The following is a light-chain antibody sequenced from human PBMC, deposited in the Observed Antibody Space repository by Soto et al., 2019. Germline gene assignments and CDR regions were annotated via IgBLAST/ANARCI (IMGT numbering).Light chain of an antibody. CDR3: QQYGSSPPIT. Sequence: DIVLTQSPATLSLSPGERATLYCGASQSVSNNYLAWYQQKPGQAPRLLIYGASSRATGIPDRFSGSGSGTDFTLTITRLEPEDFAVYYCQQYGSSPPITFGQGTRLEIK. CDR1: QSVSNNY. J-gene: IGKJ5*01. V-gene: IGKV3-20*01. CDR2: GAS.